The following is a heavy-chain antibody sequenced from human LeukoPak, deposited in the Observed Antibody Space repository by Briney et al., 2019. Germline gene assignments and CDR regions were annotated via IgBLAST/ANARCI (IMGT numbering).Heavy chain of an antibody. CDR3: ARDRGSSWYDRGYGMDV. CDR1: GGTFSSYA. D-gene: IGHD6-13*01. CDR2: IIPILGIA. V-gene: IGHV1-69*04. Sequence: SVTVSRKASGGTFSSYAISWVRQAPGQGLEWMGRIIPILGIANYAQKFQGRVTITADKSTSTAYMELSSLRSEDTAVYYCARDRGSSWYDRGYGMDVWGQGGTVADSS. J-gene: IGHJ6*02.